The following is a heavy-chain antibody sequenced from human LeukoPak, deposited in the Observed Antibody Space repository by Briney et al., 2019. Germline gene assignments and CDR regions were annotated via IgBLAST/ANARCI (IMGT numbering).Heavy chain of an antibody. V-gene: IGHV3-7*04. CDR2: IKQDGSAK. CDR1: GLTFSDYW. J-gene: IGHJ4*02. D-gene: IGHD6-13*01. CDR3: VRQYNSSWLQFFDY. Sequence: PGGSLRLSCAAAGLTFSDYWMTWVRQAPGKGLEWVANIKQDGSAKYYVHSVQGRFTISRDNAKNSLYLQMNSLRAEDTAIYYCVRQYNSSWLQFFDYWGQGTLVTVSS.